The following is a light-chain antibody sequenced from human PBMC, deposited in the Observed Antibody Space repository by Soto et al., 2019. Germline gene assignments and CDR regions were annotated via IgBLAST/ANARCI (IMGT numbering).Light chain of an antibody. V-gene: IGLV1-44*01. Sequence: QSVLTQPHSASGTPGQRVTISCSGSSSNIGSNPVNWYQQLPGTAPKLLIYSNNQRPSGVPDRFSGSKSGTSASLAISGLQSEDEADYYCAAWDDSLNGLVFGGGTKLTVL. CDR1: SSNIGSNP. CDR3: AAWDDSLNGLV. J-gene: IGLJ2*01. CDR2: SNN.